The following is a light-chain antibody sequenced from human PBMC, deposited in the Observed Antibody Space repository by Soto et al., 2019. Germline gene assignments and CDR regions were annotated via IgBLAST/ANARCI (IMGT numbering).Light chain of an antibody. CDR2: WAS. V-gene: IGKV4-1*01. J-gene: IGKJ5*01. CDR3: QQYYSTLPIT. Sequence: DIVMTQSPDSLTVSLGERATINCKSSQSLLYSSNNKNYLAWYQQKPGQPPKLLIYWASTRESGVPDRFSGSGSGTDFTLTISSLQAEDVAVYYCQQYYSTLPITFGQGTRLEIK. CDR1: QSLLYSSNNKNY.